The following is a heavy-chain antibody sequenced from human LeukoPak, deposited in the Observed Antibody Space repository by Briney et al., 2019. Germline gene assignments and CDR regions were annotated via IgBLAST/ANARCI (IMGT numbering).Heavy chain of an antibody. CDR2: ISPSGGGT. J-gene: IGHJ5*02. CDR3: ARDLGAQTMVFFDP. D-gene: IGHD4/OR15-4a*01. Sequence: ASVKVSCKASGYTFTAYYIHWVRQAPGQGLEWMGIISPSGGGTSYAQKFQGRVAMTRDTSTSTVYMELSSLRSEDTAVYYCARDLGAQTMVFFDPWGQGTLVTVSS. V-gene: IGHV1-46*01. CDR1: GYTFTAYY.